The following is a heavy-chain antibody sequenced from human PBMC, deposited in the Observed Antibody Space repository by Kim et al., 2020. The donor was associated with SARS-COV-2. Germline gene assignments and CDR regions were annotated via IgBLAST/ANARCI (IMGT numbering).Heavy chain of an antibody. D-gene: IGHD3-22*01. Sequence: TPSLKSRVTISVDTSKNQFSLKLSSGTAADTAVYYCARGDSLGYYYGMDVWGQGTTVTVSS. V-gene: IGHV4-34*01. J-gene: IGHJ6*02. CDR3: ARGDSLGYYYGMDV.